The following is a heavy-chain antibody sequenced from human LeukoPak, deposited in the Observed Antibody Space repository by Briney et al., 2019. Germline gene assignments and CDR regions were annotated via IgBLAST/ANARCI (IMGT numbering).Heavy chain of an antibody. CDR2: FDPEDGET. CDR1: GYTLSELS. CDR3: ATGRGYYFHY. V-gene: IGHV1-24*01. J-gene: IGHJ4*02. Sequence: ASVKVSCKVSGYTLSELSMHWVRQVPGKGLEWMGGFDPEDGETVYAETFQARVTMTEDTSTDTAHMELSNVTSRDTAIYYCATGRGYYFHYWGQGTLVTVSS.